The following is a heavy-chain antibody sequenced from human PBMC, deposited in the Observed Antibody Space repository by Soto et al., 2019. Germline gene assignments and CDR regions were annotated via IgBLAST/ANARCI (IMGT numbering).Heavy chain of an antibody. V-gene: IGHV3-53*01. J-gene: IGHJ6*02. CDR2: IYNDGTT. Sequence: GESLRLSCVASGLPVAGSYMAWVRQAPGKGLEWASVIYNDGTTYYSQSVEGRFTISRDTSKNTLYLQMDRLRDEDTAVYYCVRPLPSGQTHARDVWGQGTTVTVSS. CDR1: GLPVAGSY. CDR3: VRPLPSGQTHARDV. D-gene: IGHD3-10*01.